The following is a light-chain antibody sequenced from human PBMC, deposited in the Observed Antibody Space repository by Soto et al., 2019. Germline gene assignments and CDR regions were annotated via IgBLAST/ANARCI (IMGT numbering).Light chain of an antibody. V-gene: IGKV1-39*01. Sequence: DIQMTHSPSTRSASVGEGVTITCRASQSISNRLAWYQQKPGKAPKLLIYAASSLQSGVPSRFSGSGSGTDFTLTISSLQPEDFATYYCQQSYSTPRTCGQGTKGDIK. CDR2: AAS. J-gene: IGKJ1*01. CDR1: QSISNR. CDR3: QQSYSTPRT.